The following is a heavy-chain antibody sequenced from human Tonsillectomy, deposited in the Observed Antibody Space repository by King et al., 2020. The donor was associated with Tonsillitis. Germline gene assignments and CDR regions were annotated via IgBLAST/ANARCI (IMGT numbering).Heavy chain of an antibody. CDR2: IYHSGST. V-gene: IGHV4-38-2*01. CDR3: ASSRDWYFDL. CDR1: GSSISSGYY. J-gene: IGHJ2*01. Sequence: LQLQESGPGLVKPSETLSLTCAVSGSSISSGYYWGWIRQPPGKGLEWIGTIYHSGSTYYNPFLKSRVTISVDTSKNQLSLKLSSVTAADTAVFYCASSRDWYFDLWGRGTLVTVSS.